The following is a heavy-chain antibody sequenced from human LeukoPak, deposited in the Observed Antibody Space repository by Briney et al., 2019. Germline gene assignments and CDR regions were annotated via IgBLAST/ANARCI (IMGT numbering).Heavy chain of an antibody. Sequence: GESLKISCKGSGYSFTSYWIGWVRQMAGKGLEWMGIIYPGDSDTRYSPSFQGQVTVSADKSISTAYLQWSSLKASDTAMYYCARGPYCSTASCLSPYYYYYMDVWGKGTTVTVSS. CDR2: IYPGDSDT. D-gene: IGHD2-2*01. CDR1: GYSFTSYW. V-gene: IGHV5-51*01. CDR3: ARGPYCSTASCLSPYYYYYMDV. J-gene: IGHJ6*03.